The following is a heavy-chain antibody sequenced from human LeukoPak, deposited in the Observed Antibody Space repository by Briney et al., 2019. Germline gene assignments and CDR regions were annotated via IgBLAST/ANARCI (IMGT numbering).Heavy chain of an antibody. CDR3: TTDRRPYMDSSGYYYVKSAFDI. J-gene: IGHJ3*02. Sequence: GASVKVSCKASGGTFSSYAISWVRQAPGQGLEWMGGVIPIFGTANYAQKFQGRVTITADESTSTAYMELSSLRSEDTAVYYCTTDRRPYMDSSGYYYVKSAFDIWGQGTMVTVSS. D-gene: IGHD3-22*01. CDR2: VIPIFGTA. V-gene: IGHV1-69*13. CDR1: GGTFSSYA.